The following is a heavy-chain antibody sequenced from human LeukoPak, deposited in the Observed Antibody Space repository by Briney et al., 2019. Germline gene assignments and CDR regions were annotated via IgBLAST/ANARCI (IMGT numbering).Heavy chain of an antibody. Sequence: GGSLRLSCAASGFTVSSNYMSWVRQAPGKGLEWVSVIYSGGSTYYADSVKGRFTISRDNSMNTLYLQMNSLRAEDTAVYYCAREVDGSYYFDYWGQGTLVTVSS. CDR3: AREVDGSYYFDY. J-gene: IGHJ4*02. CDR2: IYSGGST. CDR1: GFTVSSNY. V-gene: IGHV3-53*01. D-gene: IGHD1-26*01.